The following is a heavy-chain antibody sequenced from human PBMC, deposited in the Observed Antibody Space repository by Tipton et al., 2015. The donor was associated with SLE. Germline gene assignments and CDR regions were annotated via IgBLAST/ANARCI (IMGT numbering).Heavy chain of an antibody. CDR1: GYTFTSYD. CDR2: MNPNSGNT. Sequence: QSGAEVKKPGASVKVSCKASGYTFTSYDINWVRQATGQGLEWVGWMNPNSGNTGYAQKFQGRVTMTRNTSISTAYMELSSLRSEDTAVYYCARRDSSSWYEDYWGQGTLVTVSS. CDR3: ARRDSSSWYEDY. V-gene: IGHV1-8*01. J-gene: IGHJ4*02. D-gene: IGHD6-13*01.